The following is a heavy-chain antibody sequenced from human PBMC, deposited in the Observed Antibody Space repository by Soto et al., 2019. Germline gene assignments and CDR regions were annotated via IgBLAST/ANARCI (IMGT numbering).Heavy chain of an antibody. CDR1: GYTLTELS. J-gene: IGHJ1*01. Sequence: ASVKVSCKVSGYTLTELSMHWVRQAPGKGLEWMGGFDPEDGETIYAQKFQGRVTMTEDTSTDTAYLELSSLRSEDTAMYYCARDRSNCSSTGCYGYVQHWGQGTLVTVSS. D-gene: IGHD2-2*01. CDR2: FDPEDGET. CDR3: ARDRSNCSSTGCYGYVQH. V-gene: IGHV1-24*01.